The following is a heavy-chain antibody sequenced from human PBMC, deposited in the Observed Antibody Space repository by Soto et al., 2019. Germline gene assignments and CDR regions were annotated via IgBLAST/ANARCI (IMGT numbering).Heavy chain of an antibody. CDR2: IKDGGST. CDR1: GGSFTGYY. J-gene: IGHJ4*02. D-gene: IGHD3-22*01. CDR3: ARGQEGVVATH. V-gene: IGHV4-34*01. Sequence: QVQLQQWGAGLLKPSETLSLTCSVNGGSFTGYYWSWVRQPPGKGLEWIGEIKDGGSTNYSPSLRSRVTISDDTSKKQVCLKVTSVTAAVTAVYYCARGQEGVVATHWDQGTLVIVSS.